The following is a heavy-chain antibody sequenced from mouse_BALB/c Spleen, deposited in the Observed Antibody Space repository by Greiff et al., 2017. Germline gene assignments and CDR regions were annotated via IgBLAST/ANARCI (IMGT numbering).Heavy chain of an antibody. Sequence: DVQLVESGGGLVKPGGSLKLSCAASGFTFSSYAMSWVRQSPEKRLEWVAEISSGGSYTYYPDTVTGRFTISRDNAKNTLYLEMSSLRSEDTAMYYCARVDGYYLYYAMDYWGQGTSVTVSS. CDR1: GFTFSSYA. CDR3: ARVDGYYLYYAMDY. V-gene: IGHV5-9-4*01. D-gene: IGHD2-3*01. CDR2: ISSGGSYT. J-gene: IGHJ4*01.